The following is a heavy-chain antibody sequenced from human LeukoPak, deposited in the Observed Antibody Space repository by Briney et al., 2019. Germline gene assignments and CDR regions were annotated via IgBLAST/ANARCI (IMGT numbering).Heavy chain of an antibody. CDR2: ISSSSSYI. D-gene: IGHD5-18*01. J-gene: IGHJ4*02. Sequence: GGSLRLSCAASGFTFSSYSMNWVRQAPGKGLEWVSSISSSSSYIYYADSVKGRFTISRDNAKNSLYLQMNSLRAEDTAVYYCARAGYSSGYYFDYWGQGTLVTVSS. CDR3: ARAGYSSGYYFDY. V-gene: IGHV3-21*01. CDR1: GFTFSSYS.